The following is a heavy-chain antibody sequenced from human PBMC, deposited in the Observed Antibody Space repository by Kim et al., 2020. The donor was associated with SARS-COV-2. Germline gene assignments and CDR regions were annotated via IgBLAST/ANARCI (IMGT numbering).Heavy chain of an antibody. V-gene: IGHV4-39*01. CDR2: VYHSGTT. CDR1: GDSISSSFNY. Sequence: SETLSLTCTVSGDSISSSFNYWGWIRQPPGKGLEWIGSVYHSGTTYDSPSLKSRVNVSVDTSKNEFSLKVTSVTAADTAVYFCARLPHDSSGYVDCWGQGILVTVSS. CDR3: ARLPHDSSGYVDC. J-gene: IGHJ4*02. D-gene: IGHD3-22*01.